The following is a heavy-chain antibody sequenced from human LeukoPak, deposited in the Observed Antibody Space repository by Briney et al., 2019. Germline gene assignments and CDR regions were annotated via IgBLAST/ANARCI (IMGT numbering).Heavy chain of an antibody. CDR3: VSLGFSMVRGLIAYYGMDV. J-gene: IGHJ6*02. CDR2: TRNKAKSYST. D-gene: IGHD3-10*01. Sequence: GGSLRLSCSASGFTLSDHYVVGVREAPGKTLEWFARTRNKAKSYSTEDAASMKGRFTISRADSKFSLYLQMHSRKTEDTAVYYCVSLGFSMVRGLIAYYGMDVWGQGTTVSVSS. CDR1: GFTLSDHY. V-gene: IGHV3-72*01.